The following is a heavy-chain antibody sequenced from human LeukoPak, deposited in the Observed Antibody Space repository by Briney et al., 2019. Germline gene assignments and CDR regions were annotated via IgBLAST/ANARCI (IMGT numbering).Heavy chain of an antibody. Sequence: GGSLRLSCAASGFTFDDYAMHWVRQAPGKGLEWVSGISWNSGSIGYADSVKGRFTISRDNAKNSLYLQMNSLRAEDMALYYCAKVGRPFDSSGYLAYWGQGTLVTVSS. CDR1: GFTFDDYA. CDR3: AKVGRPFDSSGYLAY. D-gene: IGHD3-22*01. V-gene: IGHV3-9*03. CDR2: ISWNSGSI. J-gene: IGHJ4*02.